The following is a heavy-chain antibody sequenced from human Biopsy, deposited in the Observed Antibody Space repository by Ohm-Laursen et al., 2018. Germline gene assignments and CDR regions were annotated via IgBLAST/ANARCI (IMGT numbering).Heavy chain of an antibody. V-gene: IGHV4-59*01. D-gene: IGHD6-19*01. CDR3: ARGMRSSGWPYFDS. Sequence: GTLSPTCAVSGDSISSYYWSWIRQPPGKGLQWIGYVYYTGSTDYNPSLQSRVTISVDTSKNHFSLRLRSVTPADTAIYYCARGMRSSGWPYFDSWGQGTLVTVSS. CDR2: VYYTGST. CDR1: GDSISSYY. J-gene: IGHJ4*02.